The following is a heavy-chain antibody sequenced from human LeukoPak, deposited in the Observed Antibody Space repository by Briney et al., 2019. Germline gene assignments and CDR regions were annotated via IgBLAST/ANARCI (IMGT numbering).Heavy chain of an antibody. V-gene: IGHV3-9*01. CDR1: GFTFDDYA. CDR2: ISWNSGSI. Sequence: GGSLRLSCAASGFTFDDYAMHWVRQAPGKGLEWVSGISWNSGSIGYADSVKGRFTISRDNAKNSLYLQMNSLRAEDTALYYCANLPRGEVGAFDIWGQGTMVTVSS. CDR3: ANLPRGEVGAFDI. D-gene: IGHD3-10*01. J-gene: IGHJ3*02.